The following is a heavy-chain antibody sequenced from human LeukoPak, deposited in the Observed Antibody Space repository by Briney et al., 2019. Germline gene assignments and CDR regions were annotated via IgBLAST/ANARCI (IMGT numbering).Heavy chain of an antibody. Sequence: SVKGRFTISRDNAKNSLYLQMNSLRAEDTAVYYCAREGHYSGMDVWGQGTTVTVSS. J-gene: IGHJ6*02. CDR3: AREGHYSGMDV. V-gene: IGHV3-21*01.